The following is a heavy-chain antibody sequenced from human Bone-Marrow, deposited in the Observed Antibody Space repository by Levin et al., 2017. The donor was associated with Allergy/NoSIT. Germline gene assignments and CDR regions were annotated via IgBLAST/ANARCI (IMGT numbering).Heavy chain of an antibody. Sequence: GESLKISCTTSGFTFGDYAMSWFRQAPGKGLQWVGFIRSKAYGGTTEYAASVKARFIISRDDSNSIAYLQINSLKTEDTAVYYCTIARYYYDSSGPFEIWGQGTRVIVSS. CDR1: GFTFGDYA. J-gene: IGHJ3*02. V-gene: IGHV3-49*03. CDR2: IRSKAYGGTT. CDR3: TIARYYYDSSGPFEI. D-gene: IGHD3-22*01.